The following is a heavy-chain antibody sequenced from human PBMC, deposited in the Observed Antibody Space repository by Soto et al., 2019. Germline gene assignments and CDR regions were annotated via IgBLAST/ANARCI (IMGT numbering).Heavy chain of an antibody. J-gene: IGHJ6*02. V-gene: IGHV3-64*01. D-gene: IGHD2-21*01. CDR3: ARRIPFGYGMDV. CDR2: ISSNGDNT. CDR1: GFTFSSYA. Sequence: EVQLVESGGGLVQPGGSLRLSCAGSGFTFSSYAMHWVRQAPGKGLEYVSAISSNGDNTDYANSVKGRFTISRDNSKNTLYLQMGSLRVEDMDVYYCARRIPFGYGMDVWGQGTTVTVSS.